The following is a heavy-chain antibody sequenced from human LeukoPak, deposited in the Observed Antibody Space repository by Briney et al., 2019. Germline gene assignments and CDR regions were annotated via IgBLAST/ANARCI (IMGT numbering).Heavy chain of an antibody. D-gene: IGHD5-24*01. Sequence: GGSLRLSCAASGFTFTNHAMAWVRLAPGKGLEWVSTLSDSGASTYYADSVKGRYTISRDNSRNTMYLQMDSLRDDDTGVYFCARTPSRDGYSHIDFWGQGALVTVSS. V-gene: IGHV3-23*01. CDR2: LSDSGAST. J-gene: IGHJ4*02. CDR3: ARTPSRDGYSHIDF. CDR1: GFTFTNHA.